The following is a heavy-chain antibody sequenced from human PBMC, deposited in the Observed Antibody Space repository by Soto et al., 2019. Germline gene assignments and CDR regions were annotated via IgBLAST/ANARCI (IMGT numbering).Heavy chain of an antibody. V-gene: IGHV4-38-2*01. CDR3: ARASPELQFDP. J-gene: IGHJ5*02. CDR2: IYHSGST. D-gene: IGHD1-26*01. Sequence: SETLSLTCAVSGYSISSGYYWGWIRQPPGKGLEWIGSIYHSGSTYYNPSLKSRVTISVDTSKNQFSLKLSSVTAADTAVYYCARASPELQFDPWGKGTLVTSPQ. CDR1: GYSISSGYY.